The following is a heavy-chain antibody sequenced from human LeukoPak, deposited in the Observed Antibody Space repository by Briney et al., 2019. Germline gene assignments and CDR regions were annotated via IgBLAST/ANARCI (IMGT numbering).Heavy chain of an antibody. D-gene: IGHD1-26*01. V-gene: IGHV1-8*03. Sequence: GASVKVSRKASVYTFTSYDINWVRQATAQGLEWMGWINPNSGNTDYAHKFHGRVTITRNTSISTAYMALSSLRSEDTGVCYCARSSRGGSYYRWTVYYYYYYMDVWGKGTTVTVSS. CDR1: VYTFTSYD. J-gene: IGHJ6*03. CDR2: INPNSGNT. CDR3: ARSSRGGSYYRWTVYYYYYYMDV.